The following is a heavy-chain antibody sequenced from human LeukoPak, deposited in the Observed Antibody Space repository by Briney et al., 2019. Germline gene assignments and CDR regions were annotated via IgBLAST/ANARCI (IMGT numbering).Heavy chain of an antibody. V-gene: IGHV4-39*01. J-gene: IGHJ5*02. CDR1: GGSISSSNYH. CDR2: IFYSGRT. D-gene: IGHD2-21*01. Sequence: SETLSLTCTVSGGSISSSNYHWGWIRQPPGKGLEWIGSIFYSGRTSYNPSLQSRVTISVDTSKNQFSLKVTSVTAADTAVCYCARHVMAMRTWFDPWGQGTLVTVSS. CDR3: ARHVMAMRTWFDP.